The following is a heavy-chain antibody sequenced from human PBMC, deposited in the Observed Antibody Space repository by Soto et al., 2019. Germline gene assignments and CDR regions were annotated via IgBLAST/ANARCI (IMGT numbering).Heavy chain of an antibody. J-gene: IGHJ5*01. CDR3: GRVVEGATRHTDSDS. Sequence: SETLSLTCTVSGVSIHNSHSFWAWIRQPPGKGLQFIASVYHNGGAHYNSSLKSRVTISADTANNQVSLRMRSLTAADTAFYYCGRVVEGATRHTDSDSWGQGILVTVFS. CDR1: GVSIHNSHSF. D-gene: IGHD2-21*01. CDR2: VYHNGGA. V-gene: IGHV4-39*01.